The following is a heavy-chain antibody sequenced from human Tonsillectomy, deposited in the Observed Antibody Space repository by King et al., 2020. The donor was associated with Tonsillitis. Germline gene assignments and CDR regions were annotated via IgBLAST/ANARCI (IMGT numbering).Heavy chain of an antibody. CDR3: ARDDGSSPSAFDF. D-gene: IGHD6-13*01. J-gene: IGHJ4*02. CDR2: IKGDGSRQ. Sequence: VQLVESGGDLVQPEGSLRLSCAASGFTFNKHWMSWVRQAPGKGLEWVADIKGDGSRQYYMGSVKGRFTISRDNAKNSLYLQMNSLRAEDTALYFCARDDGSSPSAFDFWGQGTLVTVSS. CDR1: GFTFNKHW. V-gene: IGHV3-7*03.